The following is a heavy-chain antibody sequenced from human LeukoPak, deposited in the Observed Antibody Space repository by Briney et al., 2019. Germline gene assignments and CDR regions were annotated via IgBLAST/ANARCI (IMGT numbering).Heavy chain of an antibody. CDR3: ARDRGYYDSSGYYVNWFDP. CDR1: LFTCSDYY. V-gene: IGHV3-74*01. Sequence: PGGPRSLSCAAALFTCSDYYMRLGRPPPGELRVWVALTNSGGSSTSYADSVEGRFTISRDNAKNTLYLQMNSLRAEDTAVYYCARDRGYYDSSGYYVNWFDPWGQGTLVTVSS. D-gene: IGHD3-22*01. J-gene: IGHJ5*02. CDR2: TNSGGSST.